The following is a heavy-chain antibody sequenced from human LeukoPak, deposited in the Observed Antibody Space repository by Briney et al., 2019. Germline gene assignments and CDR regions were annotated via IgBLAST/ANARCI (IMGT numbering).Heavy chain of an antibody. CDR2: IFPVFGTA. V-gene: IGHV1-69*13. CDR3: ARDLGRADELGNGLNAFDI. J-gene: IGHJ3*02. CDR1: GGTFSSYA. D-gene: IGHD7-27*01. Sequence: GASVKVSCKASGGTFSSYAISWVRQAPGQGLEWMGGIFPVFGTANYAQKFQGRVTITADESTSTAYMELSSLRSEDTAVYYCARDLGRADELGNGLNAFDIWGQGTMVTVSS.